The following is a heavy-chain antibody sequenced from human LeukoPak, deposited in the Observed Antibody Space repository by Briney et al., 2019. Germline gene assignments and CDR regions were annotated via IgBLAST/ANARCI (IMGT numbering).Heavy chain of an antibody. Sequence: PSETLSLTCTVSGGSISSSSYYWSWIRQPPGKGLEWIGYIYYSGSTNYNPSLKSRVTISVDTSKNQFSLKLSSVTAADTAVYYCARPSIAAAGHHYWYFDLWGRGTLVTVSS. D-gene: IGHD6-13*01. CDR3: ARPSIAAAGHHYWYFDL. CDR1: GGSISSSSYY. J-gene: IGHJ2*01. V-gene: IGHV4-61*01. CDR2: IYYSGST.